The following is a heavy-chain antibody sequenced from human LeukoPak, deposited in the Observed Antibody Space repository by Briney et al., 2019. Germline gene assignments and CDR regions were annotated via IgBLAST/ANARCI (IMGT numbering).Heavy chain of an antibody. V-gene: IGHV5-51*01. CDR3: ARHKSPIHCSSTSCYRWPDAFDI. CDR2: IYPGDSDT. Sequence: GESLKISCKGSGYSFTSYWIGWVRPMPGKGLEWMGIIYPGDSDTRYSPSFQGQVTISADKSISTAYLQWSSLKASDTAMYYCARHKSPIHCSSTSCYRWPDAFDIWGQGTMVTVSS. D-gene: IGHD2-2*02. J-gene: IGHJ3*02. CDR1: GYSFTSYW.